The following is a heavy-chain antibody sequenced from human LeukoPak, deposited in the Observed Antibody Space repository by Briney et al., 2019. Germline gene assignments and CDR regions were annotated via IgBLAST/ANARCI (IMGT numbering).Heavy chain of an antibody. J-gene: IGHJ5*02. CDR2: ISGSGGSA. Sequence: GGSLRLSCAASGFTFSSYAISWVRQAPGKGLEWVSAISGSGGSAYYAVSVKGRFTISRDNSKNTLYLQMNSLRAEDTAVYYCARDRATEAAWFDPWGQGTLVTVSS. CDR3: ARDRATEAAWFDP. CDR1: GFTFSSYA. D-gene: IGHD6-25*01. V-gene: IGHV3-23*01.